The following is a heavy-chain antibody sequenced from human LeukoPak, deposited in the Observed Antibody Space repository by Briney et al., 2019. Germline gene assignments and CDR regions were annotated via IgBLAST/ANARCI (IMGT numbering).Heavy chain of an antibody. CDR2: FDPEDGET. CDR3: ATSDIPMIVVVLAGYAFDI. J-gene: IGHJ3*02. V-gene: IGHV1-24*01. CDR1: GYTLTELS. Sequence: GASVKVSCKVSGYTLTELSMHWVRQAPGKGLEWMGGFDPEDGETIYAQKFQGRVTMTEDTSTDTAYMELSSLRSEDTAVYYCATSDIPMIVVVLAGYAFDIWGQGTMVTVSS. D-gene: IGHD3-22*01.